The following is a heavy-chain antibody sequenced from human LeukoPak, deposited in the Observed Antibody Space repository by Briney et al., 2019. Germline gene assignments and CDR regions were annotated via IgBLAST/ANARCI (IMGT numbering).Heavy chain of an antibody. D-gene: IGHD6-13*01. Sequence: GGSLRLSCAASGFTFRSYGMHWVRQAPGKGLEWVAFIRYDGSHKYYADSVKGRFTISRDNSKNTLYLRMNNLRAEDTAVFYCAKDFEQNRYISSWLDYWGQGTLVTVSS. CDR2: IRYDGSHK. V-gene: IGHV3-30*02. CDR1: GFTFRSYG. J-gene: IGHJ4*02. CDR3: AKDFEQNRYISSWLDY.